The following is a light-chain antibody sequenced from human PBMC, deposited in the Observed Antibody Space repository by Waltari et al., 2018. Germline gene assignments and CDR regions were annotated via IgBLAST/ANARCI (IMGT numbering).Light chain of an antibody. Sequence: DIQMTQSPTSVSASVGDRVTITCRASQGIRSWLAWYQQKPGRAPKLLIYAASSRATGIPDRFSGSGSGTDFTLTISRLEPEDFAVYYCQQYGSSPPITFGQGTRLEIK. CDR1: QGIRSW. CDR2: AAS. J-gene: IGKJ5*01. CDR3: QQYGSSPPIT. V-gene: IGKV1-12*01.